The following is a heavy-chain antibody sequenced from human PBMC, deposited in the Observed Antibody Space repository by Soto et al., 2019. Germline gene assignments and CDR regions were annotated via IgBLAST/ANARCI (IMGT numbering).Heavy chain of an antibody. CDR1: GFTFSSYA. Sequence: SGGSLRLSCAASGFTFSSYAMHWVRQAPGKGLEWVAVISYDGSNKYYADSVKGRFTISRDNSKNTLYLQMNSLRAEDTAVYYCARDSNPARPRFDYWGQGTLVTVSS. V-gene: IGHV3-30-3*01. CDR3: ARDSNPARPRFDY. D-gene: IGHD6-6*01. CDR2: ISYDGSNK. J-gene: IGHJ4*02.